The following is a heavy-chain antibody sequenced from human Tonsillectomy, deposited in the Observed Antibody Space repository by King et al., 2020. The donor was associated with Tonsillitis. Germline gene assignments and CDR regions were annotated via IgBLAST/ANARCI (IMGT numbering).Heavy chain of an antibody. V-gene: IGHV4-4*07. Sequence: QLQESGPGLVKPSETLSLTCTVSGGSISSYYWSWIRQPAGKGLEWIGRIYISGSTNYNPSLKSRVTMSVDTSKNQFSLKLSSVTAADTAVYYCARDRMVRGVIITSYYGMDVWGQGTTVTVSS. CDR2: IYISGST. CDR1: GGSISSYY. CDR3: ARDRMVRGVIITSYYGMDV. J-gene: IGHJ6*02. D-gene: IGHD3-10*01.